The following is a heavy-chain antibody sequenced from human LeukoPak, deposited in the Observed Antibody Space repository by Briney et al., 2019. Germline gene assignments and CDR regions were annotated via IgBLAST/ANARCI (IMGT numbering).Heavy chain of an antibody. CDR3: ARDNSYNPTTDAFDI. CDR1: GGSISSGDYY. D-gene: IGHD5-18*01. V-gene: IGHV4-30-4*01. CDR2: IYYSGST. J-gene: IGHJ3*02. Sequence: SQTLSLTCTVSGGSISSGDYYWSWIRQPPGKGLEWIGYIYYSGSTYYNPSLKSRVTISVDTSKNQFSLKLSSVTAADTAVYYCARDNSYNPTTDAFDIWGQGTMVTVSS.